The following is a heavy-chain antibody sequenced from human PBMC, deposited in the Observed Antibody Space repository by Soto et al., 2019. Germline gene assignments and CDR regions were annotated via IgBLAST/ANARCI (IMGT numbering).Heavy chain of an antibody. J-gene: IGHJ4*02. D-gene: IGHD3-10*01. CDR1: GDSISNYY. CDR3: VRDLDGSGPYYTDY. Sequence: SETLSLTCTVSGDSISNYYWNWIRQPPGKGLEWIGYVYYSGSTRYNPSLKSRVIISVDSSKNQFSLNLSSVTAADTAVYYCVRDLDGSGPYYTDYWGLGTLVTV. V-gene: IGHV4-59*01. CDR2: VYYSGST.